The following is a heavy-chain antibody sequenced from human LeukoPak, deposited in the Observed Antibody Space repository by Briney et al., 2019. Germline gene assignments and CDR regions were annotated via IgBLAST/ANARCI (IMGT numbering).Heavy chain of an antibody. D-gene: IGHD2-15*01. CDR1: GFTFSSYS. CDR3: ASLGYCSGGSCYPYYYGMDV. V-gene: IGHV3-21*01. J-gene: IGHJ6*02. CDR2: ISSSSSYM. Sequence: GGSLRLSCAASGFTFSSYSMNWVRQAPGKGLEWVPSISSSSSYMYYADSVKGRFTISRDNAKNSLYLQMNSLRAEDTAVYYCASLGYCSGGSCYPYYYGMDVWGQGTTVTVSS.